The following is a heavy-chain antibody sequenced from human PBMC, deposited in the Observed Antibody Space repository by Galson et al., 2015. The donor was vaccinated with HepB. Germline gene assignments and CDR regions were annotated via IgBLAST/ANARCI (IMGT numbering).Heavy chain of an antibody. CDR3: AKGPLMTTVTTYFDY. CDR1: GFTFDDYA. D-gene: IGHD4-17*01. V-gene: IGHV3-9*01. CDR2: ISWNSGSI. Sequence: SLRLSCAASGFTFDDYAMHWVRQAPGKGLEWVSGISWNSGSIGYADSVKGRFTISRDNAKNSLYLQMNSLRAEDTALYYCAKGPLMTTVTTYFDYWGQGTLVTVSS. J-gene: IGHJ4*02.